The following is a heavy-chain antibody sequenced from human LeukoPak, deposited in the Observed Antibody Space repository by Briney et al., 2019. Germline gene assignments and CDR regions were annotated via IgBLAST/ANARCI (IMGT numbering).Heavy chain of an antibody. CDR2: ISYIGIT. CDR1: GDSISTHY. V-gene: IGHV4-59*11. D-gene: IGHD4-11*01. J-gene: IGHJ3*02. CDR3: ARDPTTVTKGCDI. Sequence: SETLSLTCTISGDSISTHYWTWIRQPPGRGLEWIGYISYIGITNYNPSLKSRVTISIDTSKNQLSLRLRSVTAADTALYYCARDPTTVTKGCDIWGQGTVVTVSS.